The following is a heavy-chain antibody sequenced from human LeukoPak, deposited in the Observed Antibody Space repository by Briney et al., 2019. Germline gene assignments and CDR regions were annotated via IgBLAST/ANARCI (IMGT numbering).Heavy chain of an antibody. Sequence: PGGSLRLSCAASGFTVSSNYMSWVRQAPGKGLEWVSVIYSGGSTYYADSVKGRFTISRDNSKNTLYLQMNSLRAEDTAVYYCARDGRYDFWSGYYYYYGMDVWGQGTTVTVSS. CDR1: GFTVSSNY. D-gene: IGHD3-3*01. J-gene: IGHJ6*02. CDR3: ARDGRYDFWSGYYYYYGMDV. V-gene: IGHV3-66*02. CDR2: IYSGGST.